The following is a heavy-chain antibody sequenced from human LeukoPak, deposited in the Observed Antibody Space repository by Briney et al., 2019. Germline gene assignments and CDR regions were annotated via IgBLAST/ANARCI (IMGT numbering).Heavy chain of an antibody. D-gene: IGHD3-10*01. J-gene: IGHJ4*02. CDR1: GFTFSDYA. CDR3: AKHLWRDLLWFGEGYYFGY. V-gene: IGHV3-23*01. CDR2: ISGSGGST. Sequence: GSLRLSCAAPGFTFSDYAMSWVRQSPGKGLECVSVISGSGGSTYYPDSVKGRFTISRDNSKNTLYLQMNSLRAEDTAVYYCAKHLWRDLLWFGEGYYFGYWGQGTLVTVSS.